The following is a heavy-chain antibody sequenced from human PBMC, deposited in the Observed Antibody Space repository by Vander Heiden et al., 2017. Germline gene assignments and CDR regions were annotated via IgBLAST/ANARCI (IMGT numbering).Heavy chain of an antibody. CDR2: IYYSGST. Sequence: QLQLQESGPGLVKPSETLSLTCTVSGGPVSSSSYYWGWIRQPPGKGLEWIESIYYSGSTYYNPSLKRRVTIAVDTSKNQFSLKLSSVTAAETAVYYCARRGYDYVWGSYRYQGWFDPWGQGTLVTVSS. CDR3: ARRGYDYVWGSYRYQGWFDP. D-gene: IGHD3-16*02. CDR1: GGPVSSSSYY. J-gene: IGHJ5*02. V-gene: IGHV4-39*01.